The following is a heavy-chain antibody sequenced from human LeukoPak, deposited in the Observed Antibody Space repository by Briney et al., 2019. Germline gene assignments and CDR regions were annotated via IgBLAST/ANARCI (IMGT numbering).Heavy chain of an antibody. CDR1: GFTFSRYT. J-gene: IGHJ4*02. Sequence: GGSLRLSCAASGFTFSRYTMNWVRQAPGKGLEWVSSISSSRNYKYYADSVKGRFTISRDNAKNSLYLQMNSLRVEDTAVYYCARADGDPNFDYWGQGTLVTVSS. CDR3: ARADGDPNFDY. V-gene: IGHV3-21*01. D-gene: IGHD2-21*01. CDR2: ISSSRNYK.